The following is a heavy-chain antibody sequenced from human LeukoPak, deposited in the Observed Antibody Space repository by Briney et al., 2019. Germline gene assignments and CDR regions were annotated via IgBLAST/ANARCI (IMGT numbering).Heavy chain of an antibody. D-gene: IGHD4-17*01. CDR1: GASISTYY. CDR3: ARHVAATVTRGYSCHPMDV. CDR2: IAPSGGA. Sequence: SETLSLTCTASGASISTYYWSWIRQPPGEGLEWIAYIAPSGGAVYNPSLNSRLTVSVDTSKNQFSLKLNSVTAADTAVYYCARHVAATVTRGYSCHPMDVWGKGTTVSVSS. J-gene: IGHJ6*03. V-gene: IGHV4-4*09.